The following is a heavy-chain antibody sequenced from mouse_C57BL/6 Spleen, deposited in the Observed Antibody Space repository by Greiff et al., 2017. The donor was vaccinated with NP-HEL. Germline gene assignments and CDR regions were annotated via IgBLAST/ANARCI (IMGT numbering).Heavy chain of an antibody. CDR1: GYAFTNYL. CDR3: ARSGDYDPRFAY. CDR2: INPGSGGT. V-gene: IGHV1-54*01. D-gene: IGHD2-4*01. J-gene: IGHJ3*01. Sequence: QVQLQQSGAELVRPGTSVKVSCKASGYAFTNYLIEWVKQRPGQGLEWIGVINPGSGGTNYNEKFKGKATLTADKSSSTAYMQLSSLTSEDSAVYFCARSGDYDPRFAYWGQGTLVTVSA.